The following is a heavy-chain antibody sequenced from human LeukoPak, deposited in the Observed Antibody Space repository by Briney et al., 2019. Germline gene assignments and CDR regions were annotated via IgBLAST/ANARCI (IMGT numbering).Heavy chain of an antibody. Sequence: ASVKVCCKASGYTFTSYDINWVRQATGQGLEWMGWMNPNSGNTGYAQKFQGRVTMTRNTSISTAYMELSSLRSEDTAVYYCARVRNYYDSSGYYFYYYYYGMDVWGQGTTVTVSS. CDR3: ARVRNYYDSSGYYFYYYYYGMDV. CDR2: MNPNSGNT. V-gene: IGHV1-8*01. CDR1: GYTFTSYD. D-gene: IGHD3-22*01. J-gene: IGHJ6*02.